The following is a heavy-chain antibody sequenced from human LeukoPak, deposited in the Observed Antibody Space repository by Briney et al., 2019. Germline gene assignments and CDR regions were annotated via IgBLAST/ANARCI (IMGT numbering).Heavy chain of an antibody. V-gene: IGHV4-59*01. CDR1: GGSISTYY. CDR2: IYDSGST. CDR3: ARVVGRYCSSTSCYIDY. Sequence: PSETLSLTCIVSGGSISTYYWSWIRQPPGKGLEWIGYIYDSGSTNYNPSLKSRVTISEDTPKRQFSLKLRSVTAADTAVYYCARVVGRYCSSTSCYIDYWGQGTLVTVSS. D-gene: IGHD2-2*02. J-gene: IGHJ4*02.